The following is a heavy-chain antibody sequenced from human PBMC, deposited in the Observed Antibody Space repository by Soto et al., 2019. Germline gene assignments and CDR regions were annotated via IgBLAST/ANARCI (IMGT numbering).Heavy chain of an antibody. V-gene: IGHV1-18*01. Sequence: ASVKVSCKASGYTFTSYGISWGRQAPGQGLEWMGWISAYNGNTKYAQKLQGRVTMTTDTSTSTGYMELRSLRSDDTAVYYCARGIIAAAGICFLFDPWGQGTLVTVSS. D-gene: IGHD6-13*01. CDR1: GYTFTSYG. J-gene: IGHJ5*02. CDR2: ISAYNGNT. CDR3: ARGIIAAAGICFLFDP.